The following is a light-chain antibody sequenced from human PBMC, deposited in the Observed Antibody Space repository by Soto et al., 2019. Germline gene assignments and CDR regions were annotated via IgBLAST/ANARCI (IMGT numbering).Light chain of an antibody. CDR1: QTISTW. CDR3: QQYTNANNPWM. V-gene: IGKV1-5*01. J-gene: IGKJ1*01. Sequence: IQVNQSPPTLSASVGDRVTITCRASQTISTWMAGYQQKPGKAPKLLVYDASTLQSGVAPRFSGSGSGTEFTLIISGRQPDDSATYYCQQYTNANNPWMFGQGNKVEI. CDR2: DAS.